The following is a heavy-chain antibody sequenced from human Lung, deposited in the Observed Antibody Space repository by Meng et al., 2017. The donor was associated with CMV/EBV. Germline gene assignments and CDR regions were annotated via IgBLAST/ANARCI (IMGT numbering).Heavy chain of an antibody. CDR2: IYSSGRT. Sequence: GRLEGSGGGLIQPGGSLRLSCAASGFTVTSYYMHWVRQAPGKGLEWVSVIYSSGRTYYADSVKGRFTISRDNSKNTVDLQMNTLRAEDTAIYYCVRGPLLGWFDPWGQGALVTVSS. CDR1: GFTVTSYY. J-gene: IGHJ5*02. V-gene: IGHV3-53*01. CDR3: VRGPLLGWFDP.